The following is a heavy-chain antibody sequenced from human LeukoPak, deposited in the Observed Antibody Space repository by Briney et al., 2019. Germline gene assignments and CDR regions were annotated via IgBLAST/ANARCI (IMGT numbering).Heavy chain of an antibody. V-gene: IGHV4-38-2*01. Sequence: SETLSLTCAVSGYSISSGYYWGWIRQPPGKGLEWIGSIYHSESTYYNPSLKSRVTISVDTSKNQFSLKLSSVTAADTAVYYCASTIVVDAFDIWGQGTMVTVSS. D-gene: IGHD2-15*01. CDR2: IYHSEST. CDR1: GYSISSGYY. CDR3: ASTIVVDAFDI. J-gene: IGHJ3*02.